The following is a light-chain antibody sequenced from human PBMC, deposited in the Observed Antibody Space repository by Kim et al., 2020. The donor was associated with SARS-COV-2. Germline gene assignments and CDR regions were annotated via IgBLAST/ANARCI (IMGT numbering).Light chain of an antibody. CDR3: QQYGSSPLT. CDR2: GAS. CDR1: QSVSSSY. Sequence: SPGERATLSCRASQSVSSSYLAWYQHKPGQAPRLLIYGASSRATGIPDRFSVSGSVTDFTLTISRLEPEDFAVYYCQQYGSSPLTFGGGTKVDIK. J-gene: IGKJ4*01. V-gene: IGKV3-20*01.